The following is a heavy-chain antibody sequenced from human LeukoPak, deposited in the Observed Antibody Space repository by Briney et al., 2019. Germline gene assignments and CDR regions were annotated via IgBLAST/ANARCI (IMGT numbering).Heavy chain of an antibody. CDR3: TRGEAFDY. Sequence: GSLRLSCAASGFTFSSYAMSWVRQAPGKGLEWIGYIYYSGSTNYNPSLKSRVTISVDTSKNQFSLKLSSVTAADTAVYYCTRGEAFDYWGQGTLVTVSS. V-gene: IGHV4-59*12. CDR2: IYYSGST. J-gene: IGHJ4*02. CDR1: GFTFSSYA.